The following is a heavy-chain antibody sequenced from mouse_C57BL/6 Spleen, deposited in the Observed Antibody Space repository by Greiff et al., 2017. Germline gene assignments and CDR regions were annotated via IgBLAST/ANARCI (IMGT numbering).Heavy chain of an antibody. Sequence: EVQGVESGGGLVKPGGSLKLSCAASGFTFSSYAMSWVRQTPEKRLEWVATISDGGSYTYYPDNVKGRFTISRDNAKNNLYLQMSHLKSEDTAMYYCARDGRGREAWFAYWGQGTLVTVSA. D-gene: IGHD3-3*01. CDR1: GFTFSSYA. CDR2: ISDGGSYT. V-gene: IGHV5-4*01. J-gene: IGHJ3*01. CDR3: ARDGRGREAWFAY.